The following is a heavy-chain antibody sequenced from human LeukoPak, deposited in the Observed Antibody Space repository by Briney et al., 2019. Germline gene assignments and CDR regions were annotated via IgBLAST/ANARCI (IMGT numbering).Heavy chain of an antibody. Sequence: GGSLRLSCAASGFTFSSYSMNWVRQAPGKGLEWVSYISSSSSTIYYADSVKGRFTISRDNAKNSLYLQMNSLRAEDTAVYYCARDYGAAGLLDYYYGMDVWGQGTTVTVSS. CDR3: ARDYGAAGLLDYYYGMDV. J-gene: IGHJ6*02. CDR2: ISSSSSTI. D-gene: IGHD6-13*01. V-gene: IGHV3-48*04. CDR1: GFTFSSYS.